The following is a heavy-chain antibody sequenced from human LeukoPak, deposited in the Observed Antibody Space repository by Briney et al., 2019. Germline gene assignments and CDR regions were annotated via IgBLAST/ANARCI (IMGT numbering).Heavy chain of an antibody. V-gene: IGHV3-30*02. Sequence: GGSLRLSCAASGFTFSSYGMHWVRQAPGKGLEWVAFIRYDGSNEYHADSVKGRFTISRDNSKNTLYLQMNSLRAEDTAVYYCAKDHLFKDFDYWGQGTLVTVSS. J-gene: IGHJ4*02. D-gene: IGHD2-21*01. CDR3: AKDHLFKDFDY. CDR1: GFTFSSYG. CDR2: IRYDGSNE.